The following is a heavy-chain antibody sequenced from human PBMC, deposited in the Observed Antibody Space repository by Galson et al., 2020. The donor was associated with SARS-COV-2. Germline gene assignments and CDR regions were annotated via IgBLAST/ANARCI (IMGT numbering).Heavy chain of an antibody. J-gene: IGHJ6*02. CDR2: ISAYNGNT. Sequence: ASVTVSCKASGYTFTSYGISWVRQAPGQGLEWMGWISAYNGNTNYAQKLQGRVTMTTDTSTSTAYMELRSLRSDDTAVYYCARGVVMVRGVTNYYYYYGMDVWGQGTTVTVSS. V-gene: IGHV1-18*01. CDR3: ARGVVMVRGVTNYYYYYGMDV. CDR1: GYTFTSYG. D-gene: IGHD3-10*01.